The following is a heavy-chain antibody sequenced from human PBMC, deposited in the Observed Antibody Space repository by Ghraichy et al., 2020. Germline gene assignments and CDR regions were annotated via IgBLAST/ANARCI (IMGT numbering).Heavy chain of an antibody. J-gene: IGHJ4*02. D-gene: IGHD3-10*01. CDR2: ISSDSFYI. CDR3: VRADGSGSFYY. CDR1: GFNLGVYT. Sequence: GGSLRLSCATSGFNLGVYTMNWLRWATNKGLEWVASISSDSFYIYYADSVRGRFTISRDNAMNSIYLQMNRLRVEDTAMYYCVRADGSGSFYYWGQGTLVTVSS. V-gene: IGHV3-21*01.